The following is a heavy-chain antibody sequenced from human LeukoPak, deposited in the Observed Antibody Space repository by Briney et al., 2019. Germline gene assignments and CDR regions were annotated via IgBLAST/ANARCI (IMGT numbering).Heavy chain of an antibody. J-gene: IGHJ4*02. CDR1: GFTFSSYS. V-gene: IGHV3-21*01. CDR2: ISSSSSYI. D-gene: IGHD2-2*01. Sequence: GGPLRLSCAASGFTFSSYSMNWVRQAPGKGLEWVSSISSSSSYIYYADSVKGRFTISRDNAKNSLYLQMNSLRAEDTAVYYCARDRGYCSSTSCYQHSLPPDYWGQGTLVTVSS. CDR3: ARDRGYCSSTSCYQHSLPPDY.